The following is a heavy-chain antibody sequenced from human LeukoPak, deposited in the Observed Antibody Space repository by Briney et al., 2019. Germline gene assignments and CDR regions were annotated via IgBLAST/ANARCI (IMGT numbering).Heavy chain of an antibody. CDR2: INHSGST. CDR1: GGSISSSNW. CDR3: ARGKVYSSSWYSYWYFDL. D-gene: IGHD6-13*01. V-gene: IGHV4-4*02. Sequence: SGTLSLTCAVSGGSISSSNWWSWVRQPPGKGLEWIGEINHSGSTNYNPSLKSRVTISVDTSKNQFSLKLSSVTAADTAVYYCARGKVYSSSWYSYWYFDLWGRGTLVTVSS. J-gene: IGHJ2*01.